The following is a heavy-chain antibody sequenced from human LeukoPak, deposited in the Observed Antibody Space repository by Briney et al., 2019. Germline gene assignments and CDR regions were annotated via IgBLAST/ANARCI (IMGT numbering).Heavy chain of an antibody. CDR1: GGTFSSYA. D-gene: IGHD6-19*01. Sequence: SVKVSCKASGGTFSSYAISWVRQAPGQGLEWMGGIIPIFGTANYAQKFQGRVTITADESTSTAYMELSSLRSDDTAVYYCARVERIYSSGWYSNWFDPWGQGTLVTVSS. V-gene: IGHV1-69*01. CDR2: IIPIFGTA. J-gene: IGHJ5*02. CDR3: ARVERIYSSGWYSNWFDP.